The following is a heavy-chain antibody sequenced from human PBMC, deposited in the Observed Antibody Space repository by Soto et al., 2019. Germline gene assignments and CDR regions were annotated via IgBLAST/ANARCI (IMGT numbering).Heavy chain of an antibody. J-gene: IGHJ6*02. V-gene: IGHV4-39*01. CDR1: GGSISSSSYY. CDR2: IYYSGST. Sequence: PSETLSLTCTVSGGSISSSSYYWGWIRQPPGKGLEWIGSIYYSGSTYYNPSLKSRVTISVDTSKNQFSLKLSSVTAADTAMYYCARHGTAAGFYYYGMDVWGQGTTVS. CDR3: ARHGTAAGFYYYGMDV. D-gene: IGHD6-13*01.